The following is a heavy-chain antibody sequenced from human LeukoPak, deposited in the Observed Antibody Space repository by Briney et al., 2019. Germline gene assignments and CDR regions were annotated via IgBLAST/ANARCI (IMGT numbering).Heavy chain of an antibody. V-gene: IGHV3-74*01. CDR1: GFTFSSSW. CDR2: ITRDGSST. CDR3: ARDPGYESWSPFWGGMDV. D-gene: IGHD3-16*01. Sequence: GGSLRLSCAASGFTFSSSWMHWVRQVPGKGLVWVSRITRDGSSTTYADSVKGRFTTSRDNAKNTLNLQMDSLRDDDTAVYYCARDPGYESWSPFWGGMDVWGNGTTVTVSS. J-gene: IGHJ6*04.